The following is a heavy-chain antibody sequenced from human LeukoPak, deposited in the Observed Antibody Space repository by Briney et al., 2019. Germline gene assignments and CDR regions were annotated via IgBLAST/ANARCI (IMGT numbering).Heavy chain of an antibody. V-gene: IGHV3-23*01. CDR3: AKDGGSSGWYDY. J-gene: IGHJ4*02. Sequence: GGSLRLSRAASGFTFSSYAMSWVRQAPGKGLEWVSAISGSGGSTYYVDSVKGRFTISRDNSKNTLYLQMNSLRAEDTAVYYCAKDGGSSGWYDYWGQGTLVTVSS. CDR1: GFTFSSYA. D-gene: IGHD6-19*01. CDR2: ISGSGGST.